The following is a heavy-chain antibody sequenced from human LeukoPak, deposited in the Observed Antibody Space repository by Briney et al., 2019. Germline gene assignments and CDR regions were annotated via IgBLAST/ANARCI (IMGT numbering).Heavy chain of an antibody. CDR3: ARDISPYCGGDCYFDY. Sequence: PGGSLRLSCAASGFTLSDYYMSWLRQAPGKGLEWVSYISSSCSTIYYADSVKGRFTISRDNAKNSLYLQMNSLRAEDTAVYYCARDISPYCGGDCYFDYWGQGTLVTVSS. J-gene: IGHJ4*02. V-gene: IGHV3-11*04. CDR1: GFTLSDYY. D-gene: IGHD2-21*02. CDR2: ISSSCSTI.